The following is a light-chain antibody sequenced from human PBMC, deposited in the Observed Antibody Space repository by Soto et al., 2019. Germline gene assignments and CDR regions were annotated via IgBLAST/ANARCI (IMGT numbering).Light chain of an antibody. CDR3: CSYAGSSTSRV. Sequence: QSALTHPASVSGSPGQSITISCTGTSSDVGSYNHVSWYQQHTGKAPKLMIYEVSKRPSGVSNRFSGSKTGNTASLPISGIQAEDEADYYCCSYAGSSTSRVFGGGTKLTVL. CDR2: EVS. J-gene: IGLJ3*02. CDR1: SSDVGSYNH. V-gene: IGLV2-23*02.